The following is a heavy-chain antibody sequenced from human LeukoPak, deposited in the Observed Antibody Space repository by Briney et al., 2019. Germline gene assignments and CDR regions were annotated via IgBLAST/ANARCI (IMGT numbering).Heavy chain of an antibody. CDR2: IYSGGST. CDR1: GFTVSSNY. D-gene: IGHD1-26*01. CDR3: ARDVRYRRDGMDV. J-gene: IGHJ6*02. V-gene: IGHV3-53*01. Sequence: GGSLRLSCAASGFTVSSNYMSWVRQAPGKGLEWVSVIYSGGSTYYADSVKGRFTISRDNSKNTLYLQMNSLRAEDTAVYYCARDVRYRRDGMDVWGQGTTVTVSS.